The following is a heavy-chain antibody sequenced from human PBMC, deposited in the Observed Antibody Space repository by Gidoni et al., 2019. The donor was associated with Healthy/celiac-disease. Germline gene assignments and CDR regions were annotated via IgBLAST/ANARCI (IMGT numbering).Heavy chain of an antibody. CDR1: GGSFSGYY. CDR2: INHSGST. V-gene: IGHV4-34*01. J-gene: IGHJ4*02. CDR3: ARANKTTSPDYFDY. Sequence: QVQLQQWGAGLFKPSETLSLTCAVYGGSFSGYYWSWIRQPPGKGLEWIGEINHSGSTNYNPSLKSRVTISVDTSKNQFSLKLSSVTAADTAVYYCARANKTTSPDYFDYWGQGTLVTVSS. D-gene: IGHD4-4*01.